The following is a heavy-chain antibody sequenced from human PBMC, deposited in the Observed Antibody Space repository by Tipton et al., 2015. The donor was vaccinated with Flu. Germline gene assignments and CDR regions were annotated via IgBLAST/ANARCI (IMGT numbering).Heavy chain of an antibody. D-gene: IGHD3-10*01. J-gene: IGHJ4*02. CDR2: IYHSGST. CDR1: GYSISSGYY. CDR3: ARKGLLGMDY. V-gene: IGHV4-38-2*02. Sequence: LSCTVSGYSISSGYYWGWIRQPPGKGLEWIGSIYHSGSTYYNPSLKSRVTISVDTSKNQFSLKLSSVTAADTAVYYCARKGLLGMDYWGQGTLVTVSS.